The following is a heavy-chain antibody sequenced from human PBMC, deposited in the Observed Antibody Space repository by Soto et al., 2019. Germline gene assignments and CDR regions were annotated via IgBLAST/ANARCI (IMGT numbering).Heavy chain of an antibody. D-gene: IGHD2-8*01. CDR3: AKTKTPLVRNGMDV. Sequence: QVRLQESGPGLVRPSQTLSLTCTVSGDSLSSGGYYCSWIRQLPGKGLEWIGFIYYSGSTFYNPALRSRVTMSADASKNQIALKLSSVTAADTAVYYCAKTKTPLVRNGMDVWGQGTTVTVSS. J-gene: IGHJ6*02. V-gene: IGHV4-31*04. CDR2: IYYSGST. CDR1: GDSLSSGGYY.